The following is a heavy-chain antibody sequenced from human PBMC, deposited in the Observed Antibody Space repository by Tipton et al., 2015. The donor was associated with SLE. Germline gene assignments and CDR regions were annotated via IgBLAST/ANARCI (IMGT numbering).Heavy chain of an antibody. D-gene: IGHD4-17*01. CDR1: GFTFSSYE. J-gene: IGHJ4*02. CDR2: ISSSGSTI. V-gene: IGHV3-48*03. CDR3: ARDLGYGEYGGYFDF. Sequence: SLRLSCAASGFTFSSYEMNWVRQAPGKGLEWVSYISSSGSTIYNADSVKGRFTISRDNAKNSLYLQMNSLGAEDTAVYYCARDLGYGEYGGYFDFWGQGSLVTVSS.